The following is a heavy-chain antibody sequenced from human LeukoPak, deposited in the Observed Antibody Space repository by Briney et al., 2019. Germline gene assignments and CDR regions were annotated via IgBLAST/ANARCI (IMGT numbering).Heavy chain of an antibody. CDR1: GGSITSDY. Sequence: ASETLTLTCTVSGGSITSDYWSWIRQPPGKGLEWIGYIYYSGGTKYNPSLKSRVTISVDPSKKQFSLKLSSVTAADTALYYCARRYSGYESPFDYWGQGTLVTVSS. D-gene: IGHD5-12*01. V-gene: IGHV4-59*01. CDR3: ARRYSGYESPFDY. J-gene: IGHJ4*02. CDR2: IYYSGGT.